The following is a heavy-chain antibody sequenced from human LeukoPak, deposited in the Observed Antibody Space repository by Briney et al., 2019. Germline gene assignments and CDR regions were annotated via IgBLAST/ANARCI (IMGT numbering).Heavy chain of an antibody. CDR3: ARDKTYCSSTSCYHLFDY. CDR2: IIPIFGTA. J-gene: IGHJ4*02. CDR1: GGTFSSYA. Sequence: ASVKVSCKASGGTFSSYAISWVRQAPGQGLEWMGGIIPIFGTANYAQKFQGRVTITADESTSTAYMELSSLRSEDPAVYYCARDKTYCSSTSCYHLFDYWGQGTLVTVSS. D-gene: IGHD2-2*01. V-gene: IGHV1-69*13.